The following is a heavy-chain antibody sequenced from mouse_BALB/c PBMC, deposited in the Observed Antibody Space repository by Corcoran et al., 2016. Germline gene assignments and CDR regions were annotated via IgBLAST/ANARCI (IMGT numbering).Heavy chain of an antibody. CDR3: ARNGYRYYYAMDY. J-gene: IGHJ4*01. D-gene: IGHD1-2*01. CDR2: INTYTGEP. V-gene: IGHV9-3-1*01. CDR1: GYTFTNYG. Sequence: QIQLVQSGPELKKPGETVKISCKASGYTFTNYGMNWVKQAPGKGLKWMGWINTYTGEPTYADDFKGRFAFSLETSASTAYLQINNLKNEDTATYFCARNGYRYYYAMDYWGQGTSVTVSS.